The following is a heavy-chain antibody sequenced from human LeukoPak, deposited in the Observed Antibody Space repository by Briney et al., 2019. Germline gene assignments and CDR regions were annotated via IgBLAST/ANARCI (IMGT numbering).Heavy chain of an antibody. D-gene: IGHD3-22*01. CDR2: IYYSGST. V-gene: IGHV4-59*01. J-gene: IGHJ1*01. CDR3: ARVGYYDSSGYDKYFQH. CDR1: GGSISSYY. Sequence: PSETLSLTCTVSGGSISSYYWSWLRQPPGKGLEWIGYIYYSGSTNYNPSLKSRVTISVDASKNQFSLKLSSVTAADTAVYYCARVGYYDSSGYDKYFQHWGQGTLVTVSS.